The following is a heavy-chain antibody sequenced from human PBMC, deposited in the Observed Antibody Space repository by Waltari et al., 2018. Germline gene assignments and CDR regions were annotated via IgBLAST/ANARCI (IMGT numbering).Heavy chain of an antibody. D-gene: IGHD3-10*01. Sequence: QVQLVQSGAEVKKPGSSVKVSCKASGGTFSSYAISWVRQAPGQGLEWMGRIIPIRGIANYAQKCQGRVTITADKSTSTAYMELSSLRSEDTAVYYCARANSGLSDYWGQGTLVTVSS. J-gene: IGHJ4*02. CDR2: IIPIRGIA. CDR3: ARANSGLSDY. CDR1: GGTFSSYA. V-gene: IGHV1-69*04.